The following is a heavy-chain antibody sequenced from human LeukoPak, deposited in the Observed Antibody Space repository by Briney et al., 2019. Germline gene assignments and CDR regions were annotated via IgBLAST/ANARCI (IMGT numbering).Heavy chain of an antibody. J-gene: IGHJ5*02. CDR1: GYTFTSYG. D-gene: IGHD6-13*01. Sequence: ASVKVSCKASGYTFTSYGISWVRQAPGQGLEWMGRINPNSGGTNYAQKFQGRVTMTRDASISTAYMELSRLRSDDTAVYYCARAKRSNTNWFDPWGQGTLVTVSS. CDR3: ARAKRSNTNWFDP. V-gene: IGHV1-2*06. CDR2: INPNSGGT.